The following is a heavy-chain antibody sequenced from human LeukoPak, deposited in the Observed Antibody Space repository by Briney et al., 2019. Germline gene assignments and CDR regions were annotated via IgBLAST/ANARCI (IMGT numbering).Heavy chain of an antibody. Sequence: GGSLRLSCAASGFTFSSYAMSWVRQAPGKGLEWVSAISGSGGSTYYADSVKGRFTVSRDNAKDSLYLQMNSLRAEDTAVYYCARALTTLTYEGYWGQGTLVTVSS. J-gene: IGHJ4*02. CDR1: GFTFSSYA. D-gene: IGHD1-1*01. CDR3: ARALTTLTYEGY. CDR2: ISGSGGST. V-gene: IGHV3-23*01.